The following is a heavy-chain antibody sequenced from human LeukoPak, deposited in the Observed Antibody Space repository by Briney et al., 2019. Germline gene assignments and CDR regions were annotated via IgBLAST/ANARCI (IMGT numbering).Heavy chain of an antibody. CDR1: GFTFSSYA. Sequence: GGSLRLSCAASGFTFSSYAMSWVRQAPGKGLEWVSAISGSGGSTYYADSVKGRFTISRDNAKNSLYLQMNSLRAEDTAVYYCARPHYYDSGVLVAWGQGTLVTVSS. CDR2: ISGSGGST. D-gene: IGHD3-10*01. J-gene: IGHJ4*02. V-gene: IGHV3-23*01. CDR3: ARPHYYDSGVLVA.